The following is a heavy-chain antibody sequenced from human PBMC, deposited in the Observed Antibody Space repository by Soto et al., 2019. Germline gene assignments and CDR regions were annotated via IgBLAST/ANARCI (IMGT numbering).Heavy chain of an antibody. J-gene: IGHJ4*02. Sequence: GGSLRLSCSASGFSFSDSAMHWVRQAPGKRLEYVSAISTNGRNTYYADSVKGRFTISRDNSKNTVHLQMSSLRTEDTAIYYCLRDIFGVVIFDSWGQGTPVTVS. D-gene: IGHD3-3*01. CDR2: ISTNGRNT. V-gene: IGHV3-64D*06. CDR1: GFSFSDSA. CDR3: LRDIFGVVIFDS.